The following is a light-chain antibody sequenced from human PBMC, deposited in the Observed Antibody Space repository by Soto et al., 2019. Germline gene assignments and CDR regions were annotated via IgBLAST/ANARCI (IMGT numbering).Light chain of an antibody. V-gene: IGKV3-20*01. CDR3: QQYGSSPLT. Sequence: EIVLTQSPGTLSLSPGERATLSCRASQSVSSSYLAWYQQKPGQAPRLLIYGASSRATGIPDRFSGSGSGTDFTLTISRREPEDFAVYYCQQYGSSPLTFCGGTKVEIK. CDR2: GAS. CDR1: QSVSSSY. J-gene: IGKJ4*01.